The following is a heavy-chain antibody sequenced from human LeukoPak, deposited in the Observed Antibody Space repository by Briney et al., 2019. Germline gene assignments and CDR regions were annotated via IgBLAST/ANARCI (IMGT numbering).Heavy chain of an antibody. J-gene: IGHJ6*03. CDR2: IYTSGST. D-gene: IGHD6-13*01. Sequence: SETLSLTCTVSGASIGSQYWSWIRQPPGKGLEWIGRIYTSGSTNYNPSLKSRVTISVDTSKNQFSLKLSSVTAADTAVYYCSRENSWFYYMDVWGKGTTVTISS. V-gene: IGHV4-4*08. CDR1: GASIGSQY. CDR3: SRENSWFYYMDV.